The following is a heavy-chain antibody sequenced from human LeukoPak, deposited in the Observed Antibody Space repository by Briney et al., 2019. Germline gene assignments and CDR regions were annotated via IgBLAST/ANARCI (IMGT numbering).Heavy chain of an antibody. D-gene: IGHD6-19*01. CDR3: ALVAGTSYFDY. CDR1: GFTFSSYW. J-gene: IGHJ4*02. CDR2: INSDGSST. V-gene: IGHV3-74*01. Sequence: GGSLRLSCAASGFTFSSYWMHWVRQAPGKGLVWVSRINSDGSSTSYADSVKGRFTISRDNAKNTLYLQMNSLRAEDTAVYYCALVAGTSYFDYWSQGTLVTVSS.